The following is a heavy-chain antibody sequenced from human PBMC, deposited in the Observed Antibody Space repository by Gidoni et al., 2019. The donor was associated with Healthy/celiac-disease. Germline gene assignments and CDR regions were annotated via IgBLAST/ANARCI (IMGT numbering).Heavy chain of an antibody. CDR3: ARVRPEASWGMDV. D-gene: IGHD2-2*01. CDR2: INHSGST. J-gene: IGHJ6*02. Sequence: QVQLQQWGAGLLKPSETLSLTCAVYGVSFSGYYWSWIRQPPGKGLEWIGEINHSGSTNYNPSLKSRVTISVDTSKNQFSLKLSSVTAADTAVYYCARVRPEASWGMDVWGQGTTVTVSS. CDR1: GVSFSGYY. V-gene: IGHV4-34*01.